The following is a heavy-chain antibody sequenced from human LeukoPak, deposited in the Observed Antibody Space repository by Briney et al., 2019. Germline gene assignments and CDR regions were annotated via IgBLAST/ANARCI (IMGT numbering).Heavy chain of an antibody. Sequence: GGSLRLSCAASGFTFSSYAMSWVRQAPGKGLEWVSAISASGGNTYYTDSVKGRFTISRDNSKNTLYLQMNSLRAEDTAVYYCAKGLYGDFDGGYWGQGTLVTVSS. CDR2: ISASGGNT. CDR3: AKGLYGDFDGGY. D-gene: IGHD4-17*01. V-gene: IGHV3-23*01. CDR1: GFTFSSYA. J-gene: IGHJ4*02.